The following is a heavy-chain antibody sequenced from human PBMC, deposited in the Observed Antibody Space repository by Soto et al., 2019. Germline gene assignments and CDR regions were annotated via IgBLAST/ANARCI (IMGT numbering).Heavy chain of an antibody. J-gene: IGHJ6*02. V-gene: IGHV3-30*18. CDR1: GFTFSSYG. CDR3: AKGDRDIVVVPAAMRDYYYYYGMDV. CDR2: ISYDGSNK. D-gene: IGHD2-2*01. Sequence: AGSLRLSCAASGFTFSSYGMHWLRQAPGKGLEWVAVISYDGSNKYYADSVKGRFTISRDNSKNTLYLQMNSLRAEDTAVYYCAKGDRDIVVVPAAMRDYYYYYGMDVWGQGT.